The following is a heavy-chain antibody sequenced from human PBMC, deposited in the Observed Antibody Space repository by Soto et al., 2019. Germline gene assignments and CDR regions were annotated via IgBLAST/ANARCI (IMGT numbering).Heavy chain of an antibody. CDR1: GGTFSSYT. Sequence: QVQLVQSGAEVKKPGSSVKVSCKASGGTFSSYTISWVRQAPGQGLEWMGRIIPILGIANYAQKFQGRVTITADKSTRTAYMELSSLRSDDTAVYYCASISGSYSKDAFDIWGQGTMVTVSS. J-gene: IGHJ3*02. CDR2: IIPILGIA. CDR3: ASISGSYSKDAFDI. V-gene: IGHV1-69*02. D-gene: IGHD1-26*01.